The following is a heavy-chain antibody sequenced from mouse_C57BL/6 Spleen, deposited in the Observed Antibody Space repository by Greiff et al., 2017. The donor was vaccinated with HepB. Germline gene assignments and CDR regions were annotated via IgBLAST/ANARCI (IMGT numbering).Heavy chain of an antibody. Sequence: VQLQQSGAELVKPGASVKISCKASGYAFSSYWMNWVKQRPGKGLERIGQIYPGDGDTNYNGKFKGKATLTADKSSSTAYMQLRSLTSEDSAVFFCARDDSHYAMDYWGQGNSVTVSS. CDR2: IYPGDGDT. CDR1: GYAFSSYW. D-gene: IGHD2-13*01. J-gene: IGHJ4*01. V-gene: IGHV1-80*01. CDR3: ARDDSHYAMDY.